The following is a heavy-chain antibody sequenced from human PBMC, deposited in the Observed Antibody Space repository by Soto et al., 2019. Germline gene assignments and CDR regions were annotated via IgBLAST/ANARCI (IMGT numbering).Heavy chain of an antibody. J-gene: IGHJ4*02. CDR2: ISYDGRDK. V-gene: IGHV3-30*04. D-gene: IGHD1-26*01. CDR1: GFTFSSYA. Sequence: GGFLRLSCAASGFTFSSYAMHWVRQAPGTGLEWVAVISYDGRDKYYPDSVKGRFTISRDNSKNTLYLQMNSLRAEDTAVYYCARSAGGSYPQYDYWGQGTLVTV. CDR3: ARSAGGSYPQYDY.